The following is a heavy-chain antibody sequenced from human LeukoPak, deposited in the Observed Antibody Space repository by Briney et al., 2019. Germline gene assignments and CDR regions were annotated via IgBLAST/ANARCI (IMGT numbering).Heavy chain of an antibody. CDR3: ARNIWFGESADAFDI. CDR2: ISGSGGTT. CDR1: GFTFSTYG. D-gene: IGHD3-10*01. V-gene: IGHV3-23*01. Sequence: QAGGSLRLSCAASGFTFSTYGMSWVRQAPGKRLEWLSAISGSGGTTYYADSVKGRLTISRDNSKDTLYLQMNYLSDDDTAVYYCARNIWFGESADAFDIWGQGTMVTVSS. J-gene: IGHJ3*02.